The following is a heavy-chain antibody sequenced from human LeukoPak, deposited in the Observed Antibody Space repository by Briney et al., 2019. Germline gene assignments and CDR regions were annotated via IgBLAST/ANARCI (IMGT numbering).Heavy chain of an antibody. CDR1: GGSISSYY. CDR2: IYYSGST. CDR3: ARHRYCSGGSCPTLNWFDP. V-gene: IGHV4-59*05. J-gene: IGHJ5*02. D-gene: IGHD2-15*01. Sequence: SETLSLTCTVSGGSISSYYWSWIRQPPGKGLEWIGSIYYSGSTYYNPSLKSRVTISVDTSKNQFSLKLSSVTAADTAVYYCARHRYCSGGSCPTLNWFDPWGQGTLVTVSS.